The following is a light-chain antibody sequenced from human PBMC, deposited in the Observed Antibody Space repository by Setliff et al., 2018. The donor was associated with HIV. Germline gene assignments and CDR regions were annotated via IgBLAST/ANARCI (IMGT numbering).Light chain of an antibody. CDR1: SSDVGSYNR. J-gene: IGLJ1*01. V-gene: IGLV2-18*02. CDR2: EVN. Sequence: QSVLTQPPSVSGSPGQSVPISCTGTSSDVGSYNRVSWYQQPPGTAPKLMIYEVNNRPSGVPDRFSGSKSGNTASLTISGLQAEDEADYYCSSYTSISTYVFGTGTKSPS. CDR3: SSYTSISTYV.